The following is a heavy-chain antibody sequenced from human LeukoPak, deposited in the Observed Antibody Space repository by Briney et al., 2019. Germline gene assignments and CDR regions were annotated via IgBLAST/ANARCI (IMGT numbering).Heavy chain of an antibody. CDR3: ATNGAGRYSGSYWWFDP. CDR1: GYTLTELS. D-gene: IGHD1-26*01. CDR2: FDPEDGET. J-gene: IGHJ5*02. Sequence: ASVKVSCKVSGYTLTELSMHWVRQAPGKGLEWRGGFDPEDGETIYAQKFQGRVTMTEDTSTDTAYMELSSLRSEDTAVYYCATNGAGRYSGSYWWFDPWGQGTLVTVSS. V-gene: IGHV1-24*01.